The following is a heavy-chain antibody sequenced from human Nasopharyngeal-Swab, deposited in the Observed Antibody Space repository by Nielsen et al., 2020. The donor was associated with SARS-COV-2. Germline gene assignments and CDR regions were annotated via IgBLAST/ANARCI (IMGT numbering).Heavy chain of an antibody. Sequence: GEPLKISCAASGFTFSSYSMNWVRQAPGKGLEWVSSISSSSSYIYYADSVKGRFTISRDNAKNSLYLQMNSLRAEDTAVYYCAKEGVVGATTGVVYWGQGTLVTVSS. V-gene: IGHV3-21*01. J-gene: IGHJ4*02. CDR3: AKEGVVGATTGVVY. CDR2: ISSSSSYI. CDR1: GFTFSSYS. D-gene: IGHD1-26*01.